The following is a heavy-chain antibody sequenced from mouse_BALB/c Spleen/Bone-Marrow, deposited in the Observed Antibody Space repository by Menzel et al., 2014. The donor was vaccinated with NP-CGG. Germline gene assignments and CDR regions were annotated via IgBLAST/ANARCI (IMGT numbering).Heavy chain of an antibody. CDR2: IDPANGNT. J-gene: IGHJ3*01. Sequence: EVQLQQSGSVLVRPGASVKLSCKASGYTFTNSWMHWVKQRPEQGLEWIGRIDPANGNTKYDPKFQGKATITAGTSSNTAYLQLSSLTSEDTAVYYCARLDLFAYWGQGTLVTVSA. CDR1: GYTFTNSW. CDR3: ARLDLFAY. V-gene: IGHV14-3*02.